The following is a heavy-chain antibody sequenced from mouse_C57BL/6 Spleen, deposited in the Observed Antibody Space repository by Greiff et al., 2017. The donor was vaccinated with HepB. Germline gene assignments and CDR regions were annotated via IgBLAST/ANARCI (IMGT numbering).Heavy chain of an antibody. Sequence: EVMLVESGGGLVKPGGSLKLSCAASGFTFSSYAMSWVRQTPEKRLEWVATISDGGSYTYYPDNVKGRFTISRDNAKNNLYLQMSQLKSEDTAMYYCARVSDYGNSFAYWGQGTLVTVSA. D-gene: IGHD2-1*01. CDR1: GFTFSSYA. V-gene: IGHV5-4*03. CDR2: ISDGGSYT. CDR3: ARVSDYGNSFAY. J-gene: IGHJ3*01.